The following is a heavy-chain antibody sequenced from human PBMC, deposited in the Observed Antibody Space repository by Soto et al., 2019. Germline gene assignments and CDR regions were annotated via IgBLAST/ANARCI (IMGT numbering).Heavy chain of an antibody. CDR2: IYHSGST. CDR3: ARGHYYGSGSYQN. V-gene: IGHV4-4*02. CDR1: SDSVSSSNG. D-gene: IGHD3-10*01. J-gene: IGHJ4*02. Sequence: SETLSLTCAVSSDSVSSSNGWSWVRQPPGKGLEWIGEIYHSGSTNYNPSLKSRVTISVDKSKNQFSLKLSSVTAADTAVYYCARGHYYGSGSYQNWGQGTLVTVSS.